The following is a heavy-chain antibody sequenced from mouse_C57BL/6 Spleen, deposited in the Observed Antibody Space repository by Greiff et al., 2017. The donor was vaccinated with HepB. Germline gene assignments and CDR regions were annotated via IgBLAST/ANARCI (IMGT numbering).Heavy chain of an antibody. V-gene: IGHV5-17*01. J-gene: IGHJ2*01. CDR1: GFTFSDYG. CDR3: ARPRITTVYYFDY. CDR2: ISSGSSTI. D-gene: IGHD1-1*01. Sequence: EVHLVESGGGLVKPGGSLKLSCAASGFTFSDYGMHWVRQAPEKGLEWVAYISSGSSTIYYADTVKGRFTISRDNAKNTLFLQMTSLRSEDTAMYYCARPRITTVYYFDYWGQGTTLTVSS.